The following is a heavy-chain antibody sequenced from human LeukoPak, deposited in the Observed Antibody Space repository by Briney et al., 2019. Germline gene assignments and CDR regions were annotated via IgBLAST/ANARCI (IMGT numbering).Heavy chain of an antibody. V-gene: IGHV3-30*04. CDR1: GFTFSKYA. J-gene: IGHJ4*02. CDR3: AKANCSGGSRYTDY. CDR2: ISYDGSIQ. D-gene: IGHD2-15*01. Sequence: AGGSLRLSCAACGFTFSKYAMHWVRQARGRGRVWVTYISYDGSIQYYADSVKGRFTISRDNAKNSLYLQMNSLRAEDTAVYYCAKANCSGGSRYTDYWGQGTLVTVSS.